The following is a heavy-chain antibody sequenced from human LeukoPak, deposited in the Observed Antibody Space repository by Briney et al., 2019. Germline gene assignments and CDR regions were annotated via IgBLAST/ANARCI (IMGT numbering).Heavy chain of an antibody. Sequence: PGGSLRLSCAASGFTFSNYWMSWVRQAPGKVLEWLANIKQDGSEKHYVDSVKGRFTISRDNAKNSLYLQMNSLRAEDSAVYYCARDSDVGYWGQGTLVTVSS. CDR2: IKQDGSEK. CDR3: ARDSDVGY. CDR1: GFTFSNYW. J-gene: IGHJ4*02. V-gene: IGHV3-7*01.